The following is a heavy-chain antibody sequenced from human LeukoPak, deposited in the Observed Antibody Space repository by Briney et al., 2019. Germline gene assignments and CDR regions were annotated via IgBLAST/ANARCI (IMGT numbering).Heavy chain of an antibody. J-gene: IGHJ4*02. V-gene: IGHV4-39*07. CDR1: GGSISSGSYY. D-gene: IGHD6-6*01. CDR2: IHYSGST. CDR3: ARRTRSSSSGFDY. Sequence: SETLSLTRTVSGGSISSGSYYWGWIRQPPGKGLEWIGSIHYSGSTYYNPSLKSRVTISVDTNQFSLKLTSVTAADTAMYYCARRTRSSSSGFDYWGQGTLVTVSS.